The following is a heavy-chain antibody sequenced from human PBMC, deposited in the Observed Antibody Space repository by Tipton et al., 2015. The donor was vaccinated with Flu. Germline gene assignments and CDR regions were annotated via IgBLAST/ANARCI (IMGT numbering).Heavy chain of an antibody. J-gene: IGHJ6*02. V-gene: IGHV3-11*01. CDR3: ARELWTVAGYGMDV. CDR2: ISSRGDFI. CDR1: GFILNDFY. Sequence: SLRLSCAASGFILNDFYMNWIRQAPGKGLEWVSYISSRGDFIFYADSVKGRFTISRDKAKNSLYLQMNSLRAEDTAVYYCARELWTVAGYGMDVWGQGTTVTVSS. D-gene: IGHD6-13*01.